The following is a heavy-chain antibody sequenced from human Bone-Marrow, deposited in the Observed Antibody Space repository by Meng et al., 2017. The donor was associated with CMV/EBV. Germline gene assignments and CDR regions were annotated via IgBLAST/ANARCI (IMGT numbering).Heavy chain of an antibody. Sequence: SCTASASTFPAYCITSLRQAPSRLLQSLVWLTAYTGHTSSAPPLPLRVTMTTDTSTSTAYMELRSLRSNDTAVYYCARGALWWYFDLWGRGTLVTVSS. D-gene: IGHD3-16*01. CDR3: ARGALWWYFDL. V-gene: IGHV1-18*01. J-gene: IGHJ2*01. CDR2: LTAYTGHT. CDR1: ASTFPAYC.